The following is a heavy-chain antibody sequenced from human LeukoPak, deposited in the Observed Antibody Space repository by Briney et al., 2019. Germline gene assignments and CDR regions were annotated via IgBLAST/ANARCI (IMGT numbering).Heavy chain of an antibody. V-gene: IGHV1-2*02. J-gene: IGHJ4*02. CDR3: AMRSLYYYDSSDPGYFDY. CDR2: INPNSGGT. D-gene: IGHD3-22*01. Sequence: ASVKVSCKASGYTFTSYYIHWVRQAPGQGLEWMGWINPNSGGTNYAQKFQGRVTMTRDTSISTAYMELSRLRSDDTAVYYCAMRSLYYYDSSDPGYFDYWGQGTLVTVSS. CDR1: GYTFTSYY.